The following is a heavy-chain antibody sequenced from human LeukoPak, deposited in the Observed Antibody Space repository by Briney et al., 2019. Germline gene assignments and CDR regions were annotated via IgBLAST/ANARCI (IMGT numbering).Heavy chain of an antibody. CDR2: INDSGRT. CDR1: GGSFSNYY. CDR3: ARRWNYGRNYYIDV. Sequence: SSETLSLTCAVYGGSFSNYYWSWIRQPPGRGLEWIGEINDSGRTNYNPSLMSRVTVSVDTSKNQFSLRLTPVTATDTAVYYCARRWNYGRNYYIDVWGNGATVSVS. J-gene: IGHJ6*03. V-gene: IGHV4-34*01. D-gene: IGHD1-7*01.